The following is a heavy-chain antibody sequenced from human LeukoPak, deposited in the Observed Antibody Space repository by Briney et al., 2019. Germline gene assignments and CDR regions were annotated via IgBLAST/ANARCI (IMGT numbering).Heavy chain of an antibody. D-gene: IGHD6-13*01. CDR3: AKVFRQQLALDY. Sequence: GGSLRLSCAAPGFTFSSYGMHWVRQAPGKGLEWVAVISYDGSNKYYADSVKGRFTISRDNSKNTLYLQMNSLRAEDTAVYYCAKVFRQQLALDYWGQGTLVTVSS. J-gene: IGHJ4*02. V-gene: IGHV3-30*18. CDR1: GFTFSSYG. CDR2: ISYDGSNK.